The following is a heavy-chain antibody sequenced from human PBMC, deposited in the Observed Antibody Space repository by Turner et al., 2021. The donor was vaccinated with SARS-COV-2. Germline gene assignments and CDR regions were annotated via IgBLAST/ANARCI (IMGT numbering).Heavy chain of an antibody. CDR3: ARHDSRITNIIVVPRNWFDP. CDR1: GASIGSSRNY. V-gene: IGHV4-39*01. J-gene: IGHJ5*02. Sequence: QLQLQESGPGLVKASETLSLTCTVSGASIGSSRNYWGWIRQPPGKGLEWLGRINVSGRTYYKSSLKSRVTISVDTSKNQISLKLSTVTAADTAKYYCARHDSRITNIIVVPRNWFDPWGQGTLVTVSS. D-gene: IGHD3-22*01. CDR2: INVSGRT.